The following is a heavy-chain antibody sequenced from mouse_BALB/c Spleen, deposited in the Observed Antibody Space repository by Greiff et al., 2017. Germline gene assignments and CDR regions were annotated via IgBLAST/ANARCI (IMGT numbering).Heavy chain of an antibody. D-gene: IGHD2-4*01. Sequence: EVKLMESGPGLVKPSQSLSLTCTVTGYSITSDYAWNWIRQFPGNKLEWMGYISYSGSTSYNQFFLQLNSVTTEDTATYYCAREITWYFDVWGAGTTVTVSS. CDR1: GYSITSDYA. J-gene: IGHJ1*01. CDR2: ISYSGST. V-gene: IGHV3-2*02. CDR3: AREITWYFDV.